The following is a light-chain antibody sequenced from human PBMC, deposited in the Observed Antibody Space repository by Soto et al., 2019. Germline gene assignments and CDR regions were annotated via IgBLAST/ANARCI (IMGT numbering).Light chain of an antibody. V-gene: IGLV2-14*01. CDR3: ISYTSSSTRV. Sequence: QSVLTQPASVSGSPGQSITISCTGTSSDVGGYDYVSWYQLHPGKAPKLMVFEVSNRPSGVSTRFSGSKSGNTASLTISGLQAEDEADYYCISYTSSSTRVFGTGTKVTVL. CDR1: SSDVGGYDY. J-gene: IGLJ1*01. CDR2: EVS.